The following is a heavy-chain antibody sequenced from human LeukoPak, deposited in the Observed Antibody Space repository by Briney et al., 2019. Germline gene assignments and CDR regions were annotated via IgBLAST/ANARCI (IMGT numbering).Heavy chain of an antibody. V-gene: IGHV3-30*02. CDR2: IRYDGSNK. CDR3: AKDWDHSSGSYFQH. CDR1: GFTFSSYG. Sequence: GGSLGLSCAASGFTFSSYGMHWVRQAPGKGLEWVEFIRYDGSNKYYADSVKGRFTISRDNSKNTLYLQMNSLRAEDTAVYYCAKDWDHSSGSYFQHWGQGTLVTVSS. J-gene: IGHJ1*01. D-gene: IGHD1-26*01.